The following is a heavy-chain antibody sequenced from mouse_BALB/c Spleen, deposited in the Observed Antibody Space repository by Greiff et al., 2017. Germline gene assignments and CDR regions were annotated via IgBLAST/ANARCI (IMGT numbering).Heavy chain of an antibody. CDR2: VNPYNGGT. V-gene: IGHV1-19*01. J-gene: IGHJ4*01. Sequence: VQLQQSGPELVKPGASVKMSCKASGYTFTDYYMDWVKQSHGESFEWIGRVNPYNGGTSYNQKFKGKATLTVDKSSSTAYMHLNSLTSEDSAVYYCARKGLIRRGYAMDYWGQGTSVTVSS. CDR1: GYTFTDYY. CDR3: ARKGLIRRGYAMDY. D-gene: IGHD3-3*01.